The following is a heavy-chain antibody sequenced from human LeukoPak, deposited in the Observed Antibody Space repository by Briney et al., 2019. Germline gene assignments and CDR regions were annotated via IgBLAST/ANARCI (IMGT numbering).Heavy chain of an antibody. D-gene: IGHD1-26*01. J-gene: IGHJ5*02. V-gene: IGHV3-73*01. Sequence: GGPLRLSCAASGFPFRGSAIHWVRQFSGKGLEWVGHIDKKDNFYATTSAASVTGRFTISRDDSKNTAYLQMNSLKTEDTALYYCTRDSGTYNWLDPWGQGTLVTVSS. CDR1: GFPFRGSA. CDR3: TRDSGTYNWLDP. CDR2: IDKKDNFYAT.